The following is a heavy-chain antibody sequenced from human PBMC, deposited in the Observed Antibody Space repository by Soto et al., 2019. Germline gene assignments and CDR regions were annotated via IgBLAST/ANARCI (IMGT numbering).Heavy chain of an antibody. CDR1: GGSISSGGYY. D-gene: IGHD5-12*01. J-gene: IGHJ3*02. Sequence: SETLSLTCTVSGGSISSGGYYWSWIRQHPGKGLEWIGYIYYSGSTYYNPSLKSRVTISVDTSKNQFSLKLSSVTAADTAVYYCARENSGYESDAFDIWGKGTMVTVSS. CDR3: ARENSGYESDAFDI. V-gene: IGHV4-31*03. CDR2: IYYSGST.